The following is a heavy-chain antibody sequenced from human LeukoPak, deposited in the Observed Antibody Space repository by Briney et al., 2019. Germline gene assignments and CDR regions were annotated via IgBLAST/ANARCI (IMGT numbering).Heavy chain of an antibody. CDR3: ARVIRGDYPNY. J-gene: IGHJ4*02. V-gene: IGHV1-18*01. CDR1: GYTFTSYG. Sequence: ASVKVSCKASGYTFTSYGISWVRQAPGQGLEWMGWISAYNGNTNYAQKLQCRVTMTTDTSTSTAYMERRSMRSDDTAVYYCARVIRGDYPNYWGQGTLVTVSS. D-gene: IGHD3-10*01. CDR2: ISAYNGNT.